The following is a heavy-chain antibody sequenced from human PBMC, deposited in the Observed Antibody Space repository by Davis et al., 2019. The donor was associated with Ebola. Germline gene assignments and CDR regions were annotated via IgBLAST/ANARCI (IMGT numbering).Heavy chain of an antibody. V-gene: IGHV3-33*03. CDR1: GFSFDAFG. Sequence: GESLKISCVASGFSFDAFGMNWVRQAPGKGLEWVATIWYDENNSYYADSVKGRFTISRDNTKNSLFLQMNSLRAEDTAVYYCVPGTWIRGRGTLITVSS. D-gene: IGHD5-12*01. CDR3: VPGTWI. CDR2: IWYDENNS. J-gene: IGHJ4*02.